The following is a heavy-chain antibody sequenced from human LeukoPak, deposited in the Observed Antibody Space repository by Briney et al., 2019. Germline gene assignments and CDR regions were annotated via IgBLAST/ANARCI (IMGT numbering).Heavy chain of an antibody. Sequence: GGSLRLSCAASGFTFSSYVMNWVRQAPGGGLEWVSGISRSGDVTYYADSVKGRFTISRDNSKNTLYLQIDGLRAEDTAIYYCAKDRDDYGDFASDYWGQGTLVTVSS. D-gene: IGHD4-17*01. CDR1: GFTFSSYV. V-gene: IGHV3-23*01. CDR3: AKDRDDYGDFASDY. J-gene: IGHJ4*02. CDR2: ISRSGDVT.